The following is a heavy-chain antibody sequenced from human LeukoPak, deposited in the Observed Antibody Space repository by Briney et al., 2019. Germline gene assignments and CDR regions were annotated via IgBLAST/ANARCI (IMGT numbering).Heavy chain of an antibody. CDR2: IYTSGST. J-gene: IGHJ4*02. CDR3: ARGRRGYCSSTSCSRGYYFDY. CDR1: GGSISSGSYY. V-gene: IGHV4-61*02. D-gene: IGHD2-2*01. Sequence: SQTLSLTCTVSGGSISSGSYYWSWIRQPAGKGLEWIGRIYTSGSTNYNPSLKSRVTISVDTSKNQFSLKLSSVTAADTAVYYCARGRRGYCSSTSCSRGYYFDYWGQGTLVTVSS.